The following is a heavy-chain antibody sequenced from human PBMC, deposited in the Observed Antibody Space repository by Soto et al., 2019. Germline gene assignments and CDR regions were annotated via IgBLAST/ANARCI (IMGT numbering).Heavy chain of an antibody. CDR2: TSYDGSNK. V-gene: IGHV3-33*01. J-gene: IGHJ4*02. Sequence: QVQLVESGGGVVQPGRSLRLSCAASGYVFNHYGLHWVRQAPGKGLEWLTLTSYDGSNKQYADSVKGRFTISRDDSKNTVYLQMNSLRVDDTAVYYCARWGGSRRSGYYIDQWGQGTLVTVSS. CDR1: GYVFNHYG. CDR3: ARWGGSRRSGYYIDQ. D-gene: IGHD3-16*01.